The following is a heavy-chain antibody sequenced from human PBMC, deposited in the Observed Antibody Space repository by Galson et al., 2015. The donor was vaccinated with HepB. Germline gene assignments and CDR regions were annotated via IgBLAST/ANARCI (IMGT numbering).Heavy chain of an antibody. Sequence: SLRLSCAASGFSVSNNYMSWVRQAPGKGLEWVSVIYTDGTTYYADSVMDRFTISRDNFKNTLYLQMNSLRADDTAVYYCGYSSGWYVGHWGQGTLVTVSS. D-gene: IGHD6-19*01. J-gene: IGHJ4*02. CDR2: IYTDGTT. V-gene: IGHV3-66*01. CDR3: GYSSGWYVGH. CDR1: GFSVSNNY.